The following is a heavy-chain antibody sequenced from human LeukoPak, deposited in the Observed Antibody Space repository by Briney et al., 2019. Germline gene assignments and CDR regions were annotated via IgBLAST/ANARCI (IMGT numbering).Heavy chain of an antibody. V-gene: IGHV3-48*02. J-gene: IGHJ4*02. Sequence: QPGGSLRLSCAVSGFTFSPYSMNWVRQAPGKGLEWVSYISSSGSTIYYADTVKGRFTISRDNAKNSLYLQMNSLRDGDTAVYYCAPLFLPVGPTTYSWGQGTLVTVSS. CDR1: GFTFSPYS. CDR3: APLFLPVGPTTYS. CDR2: ISSSGSTI. D-gene: IGHD1-26*01.